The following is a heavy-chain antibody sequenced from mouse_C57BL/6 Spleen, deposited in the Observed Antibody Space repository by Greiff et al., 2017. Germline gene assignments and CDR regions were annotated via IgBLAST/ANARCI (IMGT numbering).Heavy chain of an antibody. CDR2: IDPNSGGT. D-gene: IGHD1-1*01. J-gene: IGHJ1*03. Sequence: QVQLQQPGAELVKPGASVKLSCKASGYTFTSYWMHWVKQRPGRGLEWIGRIDPNSGGTKYNEKFKSKATLTVDKPSSTAYMQLSSLTSEDSAVYYCARNYDGSSFPSWYFGVWGTGTTVTVSS. V-gene: IGHV1-72*01. CDR3: ARNYDGSSFPSWYFGV. CDR1: GYTFTSYW.